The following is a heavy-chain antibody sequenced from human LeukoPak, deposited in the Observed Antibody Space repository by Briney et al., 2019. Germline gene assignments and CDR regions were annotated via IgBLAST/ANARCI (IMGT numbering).Heavy chain of an antibody. CDR2: IYYSGST. V-gene: IGHV4-59*01. Sequence: PSETLSLTCTVSGGSISSYYWSWIRQPPGKGLEWIGYIYYSGSTNYNPSLKSRVTISVDTSKNQFSLKLSSVTAADTAVYYCALRLGDYDSDDAFDIWGQGTMVTVSS. CDR3: ALRLGDYDSDDAFDI. J-gene: IGHJ3*02. D-gene: IGHD3-22*01. CDR1: GGSISSYY.